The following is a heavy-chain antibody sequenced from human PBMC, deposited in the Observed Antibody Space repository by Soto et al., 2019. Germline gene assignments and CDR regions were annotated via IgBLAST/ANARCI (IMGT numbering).Heavy chain of an antibody. CDR1: GGTFSSYA. J-gene: IGHJ4*02. CDR2: IIPIFGTA. D-gene: IGHD5-12*01. Sequence: SVKVSCKASGGTFSSYAISWVRQAPGQGLEWMGGIIPIFGTANYAQKFQGRVTITADTSTSTAYMELRSLRSDDTAVYYCARDREMATLWEFDYWGQGTLVTVSS. CDR3: ARDREMATLWEFDY. V-gene: IGHV1-69*06.